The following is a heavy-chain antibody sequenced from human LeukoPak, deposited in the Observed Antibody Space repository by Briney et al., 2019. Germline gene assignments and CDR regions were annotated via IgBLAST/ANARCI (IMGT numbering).Heavy chain of an antibody. V-gene: IGHV4-34*01. CDR2: INHSGSN. J-gene: IGHJ4*02. CDR3: ARGQKRYYYDSSGYPLKS. Sequence: SETLSLTCAVYGGSFSGYYWSWIRQPPGKGLEWIGEINHSGSNNYNPSLKSRVTISVDTSKNQFSLKLSSVTAADTAVYYCARGQKRYYYDSSGYPLKSWGQGTLVTVSS. D-gene: IGHD3-22*01. CDR1: GGSFSGYY.